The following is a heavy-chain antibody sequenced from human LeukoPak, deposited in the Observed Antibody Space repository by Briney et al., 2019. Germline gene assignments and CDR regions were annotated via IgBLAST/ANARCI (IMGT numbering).Heavy chain of an antibody. D-gene: IGHD5-18*01. CDR2: IYYSGST. CDR3: ASRGYSYGFYYYGMDV. V-gene: IGHV4-31*03. CDR1: GGSISSGGYY. J-gene: IGHJ6*02. Sequence: SETLSLTCTVSGGSISSGGYYWSWIRQHPGKGLEWIGYIYYSGSTYYNPSLKSRVTISVDTSKNQFSLKLSSVTAADTAVYYCASRGYSYGFYYYGMDVWGQGTTVTVSS.